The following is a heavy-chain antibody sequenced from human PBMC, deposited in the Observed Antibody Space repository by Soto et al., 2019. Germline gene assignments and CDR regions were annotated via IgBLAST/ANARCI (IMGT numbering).Heavy chain of an antibody. CDR3: ARGGRQRPSGYFDY. CDR1: GGSISSYY. Sequence: PSETLSLTCTVSGGSISSYYWSWIRQPPGKGLEWIGYIYYSGSTNYNPSLKSRVTISVDTSKNQFSLKLSSVTAADTAVYYCARGGRQRPSGYFDYWGQGTLVTVSS. D-gene: IGHD1-26*01. V-gene: IGHV4-59*01. CDR2: IYYSGST. J-gene: IGHJ4*02.